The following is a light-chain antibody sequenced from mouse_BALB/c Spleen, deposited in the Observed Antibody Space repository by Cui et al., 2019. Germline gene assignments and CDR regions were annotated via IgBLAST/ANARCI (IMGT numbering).Light chain of an antibody. Sequence: QAVMTQDSALTTSAGETVTLTCRSITGAVTTSNYANWVQEKPDHLFTGLIGGTNNRAPVVPARFSGSLFGDKATLTITGAQTEDEAIYFCALWYSNHWVFGGGTKLTVL. CDR2: GTN. J-gene: IGLJ1*01. V-gene: IGLV1*01. CDR1: TGAVTTSNY. CDR3: ALWYSNHWV.